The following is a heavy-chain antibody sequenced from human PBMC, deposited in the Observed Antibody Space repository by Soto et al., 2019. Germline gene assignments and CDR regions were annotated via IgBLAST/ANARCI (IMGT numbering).Heavy chain of an antibody. V-gene: IGHV2-5*01. D-gene: IGHD3-22*01. CDR1: GISLNASGVG. Sequence: QITLKESGPTLVKPTQTLTLTCTFSGISLNASGVGVGWIRQPPGKALEWLSLIYWNDDKRYSPSLKTRLTITKDTSKNQVVLTMTNMDRVDTATYYCAHTSGYYLTEYFQHWGQGTLVAVSS. CDR2: IYWNDDK. CDR3: AHTSGYYLTEYFQH. J-gene: IGHJ1*01.